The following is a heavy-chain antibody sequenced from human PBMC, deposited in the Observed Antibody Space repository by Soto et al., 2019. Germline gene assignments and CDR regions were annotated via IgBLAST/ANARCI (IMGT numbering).Heavy chain of an antibody. CDR1: GGSFSGYY. Sequence: PSETLSLTCAVYGGSFSGYYWSWIRQPPGKGLEWIGEINHSGSTNYNPSLKSRVTISVDTSKNQFSLKLSSVTAADTAVYYCARVSSSSHRPYYYYYMDVWGKGTTVTVSS. J-gene: IGHJ6*03. CDR2: INHSGST. CDR3: ARVSSSSHRPYYYYYMDV. V-gene: IGHV4-34*01. D-gene: IGHD6-6*01.